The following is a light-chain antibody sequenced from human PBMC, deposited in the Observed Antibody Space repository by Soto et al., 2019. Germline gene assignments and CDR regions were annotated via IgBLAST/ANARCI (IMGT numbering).Light chain of an antibody. CDR3: QQYNSYAT. V-gene: IGKV1-5*03. Sequence: QMTQSPSTLSASVGDTVTITCRASQSISTWLAWYQQKPGKAPKLLIYKASTLESGVPSRFSGSGAGTEFTLTISSLQPDDFATYYCQQYNSYATFGQGTKVEIK. J-gene: IGKJ1*01. CDR2: KAS. CDR1: QSISTW.